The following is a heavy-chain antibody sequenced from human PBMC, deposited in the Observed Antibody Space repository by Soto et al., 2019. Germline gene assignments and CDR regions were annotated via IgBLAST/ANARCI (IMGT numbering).Heavy chain of an antibody. CDR3: ARDRGIVTYYFDY. D-gene: IGHD1-26*01. V-gene: IGHV4-59*01. J-gene: IGHJ4*02. Sequence: SETRSLTCTVSGGSMSSYYWSWIRQPPGKGLEWIGYIYYSGSTNYNPSLKSRVTISVDTSKNQFSLKLSSVTAADTAVYYCARDRGIVTYYFDYWGQGTLVTVS. CDR2: IYYSGST. CDR1: GGSMSSYY.